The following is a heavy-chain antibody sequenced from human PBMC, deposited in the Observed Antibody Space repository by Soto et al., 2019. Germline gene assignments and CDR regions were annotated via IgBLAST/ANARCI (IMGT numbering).Heavy chain of an antibody. D-gene: IGHD3-10*01. CDR3: ARLVWFGADY. J-gene: IGHJ4*02. Sequence: QLQLQESGPGLVKPSETLSLTCTVSGGSISSSSYYWGWIRQPPGKGLEWIGSIYYSGSTYYNPSLKSRVTIYVDTSKNQFSLKLSSVTAADTAVYYCARLVWFGADYWGQGTLVTVSS. CDR1: GGSISSSSYY. CDR2: IYYSGST. V-gene: IGHV4-39*01.